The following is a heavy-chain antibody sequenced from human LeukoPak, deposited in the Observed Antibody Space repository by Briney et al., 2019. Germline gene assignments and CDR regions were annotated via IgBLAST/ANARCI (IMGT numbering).Heavy chain of an antibody. J-gene: IGHJ3*02. CDR3: ARGRTSRTAFDI. V-gene: IGHV3-30*01. CDR2: VSYDGNTN. D-gene: IGHD1-7*01. Sequence: PGGSLRLSCAASGFTFRNYAMHWVRQAPGKGPEWVAVVSYDGNTNHYADSVKGRLTSSRDNSNNTLYLEVNSLRTEDTAVYYCARGRTSRTAFDIWAPGQWSPSLQ. CDR1: GFTFRNYA.